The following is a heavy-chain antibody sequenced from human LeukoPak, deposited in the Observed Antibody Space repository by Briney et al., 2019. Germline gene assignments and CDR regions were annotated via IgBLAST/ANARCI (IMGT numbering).Heavy chain of an antibody. CDR3: ARDRDGYNYFDY. Sequence: GRSLRLSCAASGFTFSSYGMHWVRQAPGKGLEWVAVIWYDGSNKYYADSVKGRFTISRDNSKNTLYLQMNSLRAEDTAVYYCARDRDGYNYFDYWGQGTLVTVSS. J-gene: IGHJ4*02. CDR2: IWYDGSNK. D-gene: IGHD5-24*01. V-gene: IGHV3-33*08. CDR1: GFTFSSYG.